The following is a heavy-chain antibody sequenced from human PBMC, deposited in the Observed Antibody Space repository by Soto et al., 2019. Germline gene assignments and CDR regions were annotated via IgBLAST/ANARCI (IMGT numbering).Heavy chain of an antibody. CDR1: GFTFRGYG. Sequence: QVQLVESGGGVVQPGRSLRLSCAASGFTFRGYGMHWVRQAPGEGLEWVAVISYDGSNKYYADSVKGRFTISRDNSKNTLSLQMNSLRVEDTAVYYCARDRSSSSEMGMDVWVQGTTVTVSS. D-gene: IGHD6-6*01. CDR2: ISYDGSNK. V-gene: IGHV3-30*03. CDR3: ARDRSSSSEMGMDV. J-gene: IGHJ6*02.